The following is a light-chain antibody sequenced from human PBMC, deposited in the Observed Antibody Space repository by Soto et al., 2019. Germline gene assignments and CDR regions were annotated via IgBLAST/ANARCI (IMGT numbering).Light chain of an antibody. V-gene: IGKV3-11*01. CDR3: QQRSNWPPVT. CDR1: QSISSY. J-gene: IGKJ4*01. CDR2: DAS. Sequence: EIVLTQSPATLSLSPGERATLSCRASQSISSYLAWYQHKPGQAPRLLIYDASNRATGIPARFSGSGSGTDFTLTISSLEPEDFGVYYCQQRSNWPPVTFGGGTKVDIK.